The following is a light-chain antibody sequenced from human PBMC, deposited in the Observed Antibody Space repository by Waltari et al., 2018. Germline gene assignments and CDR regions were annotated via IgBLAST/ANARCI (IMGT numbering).Light chain of an antibody. CDR2: EDN. CDR1: GANIANNY. J-gene: IGLJ2*01. CDR3: QSYDHNNVL. V-gene: IGLV6-57*02. Sequence: NFMLTQPHSVSESLGKTVTISCTGSGANIANNYVPWYQQRPGSAPTTVIYEDNRRPSGVPDRFSGSIDSSSSSASLTISGLKTEDEADYYCQSYDHNNVLFGGGTKLTVL.